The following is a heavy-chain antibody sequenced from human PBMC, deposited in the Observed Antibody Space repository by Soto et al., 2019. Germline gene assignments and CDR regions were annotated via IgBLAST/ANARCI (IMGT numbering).Heavy chain of an antibody. Sequence: GWSLRLSCAASGFTFTTYGMNWVRQAPGKGLEWVAVISYDGSNKLYADSVRGRFAISRDNSKNTLYLQMDSLRPEDTAVYYCAKDRGYCRSTICFNIPEFDYWGQGAPVTVSA. CDR1: GFTFTTYG. D-gene: IGHD2-2*01. CDR3: AKDRGYCRSTICFNIPEFDY. CDR2: ISYDGSNK. V-gene: IGHV3-30*18. J-gene: IGHJ4*02.